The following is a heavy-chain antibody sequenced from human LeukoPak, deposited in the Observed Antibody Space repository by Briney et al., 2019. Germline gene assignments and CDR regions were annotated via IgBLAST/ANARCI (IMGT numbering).Heavy chain of an antibody. CDR2: ISSSSYI. Sequence: PGGSLRLSCAASGFTFSSYSMNWVRQAPGKGLEWVSSISSSSYIYHADSVKGRFTISRDNAKSSLYLQMNSLRAEDTAVYYCARGKGSAAHSFDYWGQGTLVTVSS. J-gene: IGHJ4*02. V-gene: IGHV3-21*01. CDR3: ARGKGSAAHSFDY. D-gene: IGHD6-13*01. CDR1: GFTFSSYS.